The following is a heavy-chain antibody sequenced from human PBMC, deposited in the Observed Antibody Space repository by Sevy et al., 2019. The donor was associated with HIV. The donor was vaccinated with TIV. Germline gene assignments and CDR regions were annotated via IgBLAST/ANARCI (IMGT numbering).Heavy chain of an antibody. CDR3: ARVTEYSSPDWYFDL. D-gene: IGHD6-6*01. V-gene: IGHV3-13*01. CDR2: IGTAGDT. Sequence: GGSLRLSCAASGFTFSSYDMHWVRQATGKGLEWVSAIGTAGDTYYPGSVKGRFTSSRENAKNSLYLQMNSLRAGDTAVYYCARVTEYSSPDWYFDLWGRGTLVTVSS. CDR1: GFTFSSYD. J-gene: IGHJ2*01.